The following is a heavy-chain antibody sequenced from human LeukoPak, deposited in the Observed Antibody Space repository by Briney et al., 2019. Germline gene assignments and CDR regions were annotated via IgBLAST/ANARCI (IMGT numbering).Heavy chain of an antibody. CDR3: ARDLAYSRLDY. CDR2: INPEGSEK. D-gene: IGHD5-18*01. CDR1: GFTFSSYS. Sequence: PGVSLRLSCAASGFTFSSYSMNWVRQAPGKGLEWVASINPEGSEKYSADSVKGRFTISRDNAKNSLYLQMDSLRVEDTAFYYCARDLAYSRLDYWGQGMLVTVSS. J-gene: IGHJ4*02. V-gene: IGHV3-7*01.